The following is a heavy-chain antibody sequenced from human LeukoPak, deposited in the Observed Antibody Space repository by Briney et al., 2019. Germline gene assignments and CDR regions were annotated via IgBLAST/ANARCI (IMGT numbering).Heavy chain of an antibody. J-gene: IGHJ4*02. Sequence: GGSLRLSCAASGFTFSGSAMHWVRQASGKGLEWVGRIRSKANSYATAYAASVKGRFTISRDDSKNTAYLQMNSLKTEDTAVYYCTRHTPDGVYSSGWTPNGASDYWGQGALVTVSS. CDR1: GFTFSGSA. V-gene: IGHV3-73*01. CDR2: IRSKANSYAT. D-gene: IGHD6-19*01. CDR3: TRHTPDGVYSSGWTPNGASDY.